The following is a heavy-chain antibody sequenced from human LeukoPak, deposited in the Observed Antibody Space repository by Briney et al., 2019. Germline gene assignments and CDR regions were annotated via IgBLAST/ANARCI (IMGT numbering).Heavy chain of an antibody. CDR3: ARWGYCSGGSCYSRGNYYYGMDV. CDR2: INPRGGST. CDR1: GYTFTSYY. V-gene: IGHV1-46*01. J-gene: IGHJ6*02. Sequence: GASVKVSCKASGYTFTSYYMHWVRQAPGQGLEWMGIINPRGGSTSYAQKFQGRVTMTRDTSTSTVYMELSSLRSEDTAVYYCARWGYCSGGSCYSRGNYYYGMDVWGQGTTVTVSS. D-gene: IGHD2-15*01.